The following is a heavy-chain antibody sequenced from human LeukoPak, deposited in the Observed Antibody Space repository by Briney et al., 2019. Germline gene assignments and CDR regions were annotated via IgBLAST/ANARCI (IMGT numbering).Heavy chain of an antibody. Sequence: SVKVSCKASGGTFSSYAISWVRQAPGQGLEWMGGIIPIFGTANYAQKFQGRVTITADKSTSTAYMELSSMRSEDTAVYYCARDRMNVEMATIKGWFDPWGQGTLVTVSS. CDR1: GGTFSSYA. V-gene: IGHV1-69*06. CDR3: ARDRMNVEMATIKGWFDP. J-gene: IGHJ5*02. D-gene: IGHD5-24*01. CDR2: IIPIFGTA.